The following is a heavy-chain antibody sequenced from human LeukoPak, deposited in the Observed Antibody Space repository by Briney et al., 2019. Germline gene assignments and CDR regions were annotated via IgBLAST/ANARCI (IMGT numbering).Heavy chain of an antibody. CDR2: INSDGSST. J-gene: IGHJ4*02. CDR3: ARKGLGGELGGFDS. Sequence: GGSLRLSCAASRFTFSTYWMHWVRQAPGKGLVWVSRINSDGSSTGYADSVKGRFTISRDNAKNSLYLQMNSLRVDDTALYHCARKGLGGELGGFDSWGQGTLVTVSS. D-gene: IGHD1-26*01. CDR1: RFTFSTYW. V-gene: IGHV3-74*01.